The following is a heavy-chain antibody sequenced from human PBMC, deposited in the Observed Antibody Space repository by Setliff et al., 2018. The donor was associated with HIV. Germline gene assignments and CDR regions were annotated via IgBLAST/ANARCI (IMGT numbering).Heavy chain of an antibody. D-gene: IGHD2-2*01. V-gene: IGHV4-4*02. CDR2: IYHSEYT. CDR3: ARGHCSGTNCYGVDYYGMDV. CDR1: AGSISSDNW. Sequence: SETLSLTCAVSAGSISSDNWWTWVRQPPGKGLEWIGEIYHSEYTNYNASLKSRVSMSVDKSKNQFSLKLTFVTAADTAVYYCARGHCSGTNCYGVDYYGMDVWGQGTTVTSP. J-gene: IGHJ6*02.